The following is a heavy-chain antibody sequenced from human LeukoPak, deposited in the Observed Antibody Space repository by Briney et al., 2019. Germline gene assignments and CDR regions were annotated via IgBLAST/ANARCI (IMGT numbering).Heavy chain of an antibody. J-gene: IGHJ4*02. CDR1: GYTFTGYY. CDR2: INPNSGGT. CDR3: ARGFQLGIRFFDY. Sequence: GASVKVSCKASGYTFTGYYMHWVRQAPGQGLEWMGWINPNSGGTNYAQKFKGWVTMTRDTSISTAYMELSRLRSDDTAVYYCARGFQLGIRFFDYWGQGTLVTVSS. D-gene: IGHD3-3*01. V-gene: IGHV1-2*04.